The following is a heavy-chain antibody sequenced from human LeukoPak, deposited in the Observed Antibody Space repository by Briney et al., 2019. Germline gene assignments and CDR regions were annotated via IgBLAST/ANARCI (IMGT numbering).Heavy chain of an antibody. J-gene: IGHJ6*03. V-gene: IGHV3-49*04. D-gene: IGHD2-15*01. CDR2: IRSKAYGGTT. CDR3: TRAVGYCSGGSCSRSVYYYYYYYMDV. CDR1: GFTFGDYA. Sequence: PGGSLRLSCTASGFTFGDYAMSWVRQAPGKGLEWVGFIRSKAYGGTTEYAASVKGRFTISRDDSKSIAYLQMNSLKTEDTAVYYCTRAVGYCSGGSCSRSVYYYYYYYMDVWGKGTTVTISS.